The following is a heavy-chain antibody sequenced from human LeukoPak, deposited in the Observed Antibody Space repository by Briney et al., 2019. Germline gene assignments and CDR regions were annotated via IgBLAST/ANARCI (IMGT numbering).Heavy chain of an antibody. J-gene: IGHJ5*02. CDR2: IYHSGST. D-gene: IGHD2-2*01. V-gene: IGHV4-30-2*01. Sequence: SETLSPTCAVSGGSISSGGYSWSWIRQPPGKGLEWIGYIYHSGSTYYNPSLKSRVTISVDRSKNQFSLKLSSVTAADTAVYYCARAPCSSTSCHNWFDPWGQGTLVTVSS. CDR1: GGSISSGGYS. CDR3: ARAPCSSTSCHNWFDP.